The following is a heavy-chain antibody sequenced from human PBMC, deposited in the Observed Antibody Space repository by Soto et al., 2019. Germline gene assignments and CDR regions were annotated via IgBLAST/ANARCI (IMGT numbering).Heavy chain of an antibody. J-gene: IGHJ4*02. V-gene: IGHV1-18*01. Sequence: QVQLVQSGAEVKKPGASVKVSCKASGYTFTSYGISWVRQAPGQGLEWMGWISAYNGNTNYAQKLKGRVTMTTDTSTSTAYRELRSLRSDDTAVYYCARGLTRYCSGGSCLAFDYWGQGTLVTVSS. CDR2: ISAYNGNT. D-gene: IGHD2-15*01. CDR3: ARGLTRYCSGGSCLAFDY. CDR1: GYTFTSYG.